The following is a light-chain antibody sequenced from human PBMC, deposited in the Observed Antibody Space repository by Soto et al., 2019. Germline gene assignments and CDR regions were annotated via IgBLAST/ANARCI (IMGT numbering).Light chain of an antibody. V-gene: IGKV1-39*01. CDR2: AAS. J-gene: IGKJ5*01. Sequence: IQLTQAPSFLSASVLYRVTITCLSSQGISSYLAWYQQKPGKAPKLLIYAASTLQSGVPSRFSGSGSGTDFTLTISSLQPEDFATYYCQQSYSTPPITFGQGTRLEIK. CDR1: QGISSY. CDR3: QQSYSTPPIT.